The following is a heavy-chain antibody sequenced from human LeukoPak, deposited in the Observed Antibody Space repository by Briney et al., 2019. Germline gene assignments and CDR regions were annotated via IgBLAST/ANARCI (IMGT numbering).Heavy chain of an antibody. Sequence: GGSLRLSCAAPGFTFSSYNMNWVRQAPGKGLEWVSYVSSSSSNVDYADSVKGRFTISRHNAKNSLFLQMNSLRAEDTAVYYCARDLDYVHALDIWGQGTVVTVSS. CDR3: ARDLDYVHALDI. D-gene: IGHD4-17*01. V-gene: IGHV3-48*01. CDR1: GFTFSSYN. J-gene: IGHJ3*02. CDR2: VSSSSSNV.